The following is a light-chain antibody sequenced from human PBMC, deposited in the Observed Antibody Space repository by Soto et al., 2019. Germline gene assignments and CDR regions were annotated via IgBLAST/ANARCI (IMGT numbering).Light chain of an antibody. CDR2: DNN. CDR1: SSNIGNNY. J-gene: IGLJ2*01. CDR3: GTWDSSLSAVV. Sequence: QSVLTQPPSVSAAPGQKVTISCSGSSSNIGNNYVSWYQHLPGTAPKFLIYDNNKRPSGIPDRFSGSKSGTSATLGITGLQTGDEADYYCGTWDSSLSAVVFGGGTKLT. V-gene: IGLV1-51*01.